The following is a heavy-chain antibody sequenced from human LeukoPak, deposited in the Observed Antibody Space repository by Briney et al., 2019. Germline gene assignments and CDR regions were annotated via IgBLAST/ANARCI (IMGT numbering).Heavy chain of an antibody. V-gene: IGHV3-21*01. CDR3: ARDFAYADWFDP. J-gene: IGHJ5*02. CDR1: GFTFRSYS. Sequence: PGGSLRLSCAASGFTFRSYSMNWFRQAPAKGLEWVSSISSSSSYIYYADSVKGRFTISRDNAKNSLYLQMNSLRAEDTAVYYCARDFAYADWFDPWGQGTLVTVSS. CDR2: ISSSSSYI. D-gene: IGHD4-17*01.